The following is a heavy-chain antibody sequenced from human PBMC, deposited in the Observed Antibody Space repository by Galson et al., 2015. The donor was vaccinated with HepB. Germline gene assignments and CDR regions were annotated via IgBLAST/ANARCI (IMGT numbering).Heavy chain of an antibody. D-gene: IGHD4/OR15-4a*01. Sequence: SVKVSCKASGYTFTTNGISWVRQAPGQGLEWMGWISANSGNTRYAQNLQGRVTLTRDTTTSTAYLELRSLRSDDTAAYYCARDRDYRFDYWGQGTLVTVSS. CDR2: ISANSGNT. CDR1: GYTFTTNG. J-gene: IGHJ4*02. V-gene: IGHV1-18*04. CDR3: ARDRDYRFDY.